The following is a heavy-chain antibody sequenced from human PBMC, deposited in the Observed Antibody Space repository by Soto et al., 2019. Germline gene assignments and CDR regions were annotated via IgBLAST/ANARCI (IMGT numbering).Heavy chain of an antibody. CDR3: ARDFYGGYTYGPGDY. CDR1: GFMFSAYW. V-gene: IGHV3-7*01. D-gene: IGHD5-18*01. J-gene: IGHJ4*02. Sequence: GESLRLSCAASGFMFSAYWMSWVRQAPGKGLEWVANIHGDGGKIYYVDSVKGRFTISRDNAKRSLYLQMNSLRAEDTAVYYCARDFYGGYTYGPGDYWGQGALVTVSS. CDR2: IHGDGGKI.